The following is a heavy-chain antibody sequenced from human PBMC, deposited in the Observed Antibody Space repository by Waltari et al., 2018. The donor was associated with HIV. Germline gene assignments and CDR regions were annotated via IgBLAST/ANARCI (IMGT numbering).Heavy chain of an antibody. CDR3: AREGFGNFNPGMDV. CDR2: IIAMFGTA. V-gene: IGHV1-69*01. CDR1: GGTFNRYS. D-gene: IGHD3-10*01. J-gene: IGHJ6*02. Sequence: QVQLVQSGAEVKKPGSSVKVSCKASGGTFNRYSMSWVRQAPGQGLEWMGGIIAMFGTAIYAQKFQGRVTLTADESTSVVYMELSSLRSEDTAVYYCAREGFGNFNPGMDVWGQGTTVTVSS.